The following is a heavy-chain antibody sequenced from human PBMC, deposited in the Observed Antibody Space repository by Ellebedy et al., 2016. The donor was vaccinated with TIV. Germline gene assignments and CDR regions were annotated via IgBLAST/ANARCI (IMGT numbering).Heavy chain of an antibody. D-gene: IGHD5-18*01. CDR3: ARGGSYAFENWFGP. V-gene: IGHV1-69*06. CDR2: VIPRFDTV. Sequence: AASVKVSCKASGGTFSSYGISWVRQAPGQGLEWMGGVIPRFDTVNYAQKFQGRVTITADISTTTAYMELSSLRSEDTAVYYCARGGSYAFENWFGPWGQGTLVTVSS. J-gene: IGHJ5*02. CDR1: GGTFSSYG.